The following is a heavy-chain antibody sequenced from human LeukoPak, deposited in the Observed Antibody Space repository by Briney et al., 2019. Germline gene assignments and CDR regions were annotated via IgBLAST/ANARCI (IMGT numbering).Heavy chain of an antibody. CDR1: GFTFTNAW. CDR2: IKSKADGETI. CDR3: STLTSRGLSDS. V-gene: IGHV3-15*07. J-gene: IGHJ4*02. Sequence: GGSLRLSCAASGFTFTNAWMNWVRQAPGKGLEWVGRIKSKADGETIDYAAPVKGRFTFSRDDSKNMLYPQMNSLKSEDTAVYYCSTLTSRGLSDSWGQGTLVTVSS. D-gene: IGHD1-20*01.